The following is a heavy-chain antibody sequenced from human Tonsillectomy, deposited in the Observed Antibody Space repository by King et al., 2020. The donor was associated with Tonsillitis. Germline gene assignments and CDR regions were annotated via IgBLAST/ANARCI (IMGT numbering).Heavy chain of an antibody. CDR1: GFTFRSYG. D-gene: IGHD6-13*01. Sequence: VQLVESGGGVVQPGGSLRLSCAASGFTFRSYGMHWVRQAPGKGLEWVAFIRYDGSNKYYADSVKGRFTISRDNSKNTLYLQMNSLRAEDTAVYYCAKAEYSSSPMDFDYWGQGTLVTVSS. CDR3: AKAEYSSSPMDFDY. CDR2: IRYDGSNK. J-gene: IGHJ4*02. V-gene: IGHV3-30*02.